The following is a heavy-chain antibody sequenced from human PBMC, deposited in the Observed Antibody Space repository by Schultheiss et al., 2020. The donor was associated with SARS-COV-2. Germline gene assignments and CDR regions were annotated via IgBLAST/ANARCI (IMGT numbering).Heavy chain of an antibody. V-gene: IGHV3-15*01. J-gene: IGHJ6*02. CDR3: ARVNVDIVVYMDV. Sequence: GGSLRLSCAASGFTFSNAWMSWVRQAPGKGLEWVGRIKSKTDGGTTDYDAPVKGRFTISRDDSKNTLYLQMNSLKTEDTAVYYCARVNVDIVVYMDVWGQGTTVTVSS. CDR1: GFTFSNAW. D-gene: IGHD2-2*03. CDR2: IKSKTDGGTT.